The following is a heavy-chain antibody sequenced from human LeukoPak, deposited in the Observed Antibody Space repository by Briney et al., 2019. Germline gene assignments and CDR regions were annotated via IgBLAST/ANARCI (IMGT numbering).Heavy chain of an antibody. D-gene: IGHD3-9*01. J-gene: IGHJ3*02. CDR1: GGSISSYY. CDR3: ARADDILTGYYDPGAFDI. V-gene: IGHV4-59*01. Sequence: PETLSLTCTVSGGSISSYYWSWIRQPPGKGLEWIGYIYYSGSTNYNPSLKSRVTISADTSKNQFSLKLSSVTAADTAVYYCARADDILTGYYDPGAFDIWGQGTMVTVSS. CDR2: IYYSGST.